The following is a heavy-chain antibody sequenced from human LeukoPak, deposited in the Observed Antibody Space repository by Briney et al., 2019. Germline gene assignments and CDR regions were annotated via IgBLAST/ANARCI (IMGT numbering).Heavy chain of an antibody. D-gene: IGHD5-18*01. CDR1: GFTFSDIW. V-gene: IGHV3-7*01. J-gene: IGHJ3*02. CDR2: MNPDGSEK. CDR3: ATDCGYSTFDI. Sequence: GGSLRLSCAASGFTFSDIWMNWVRQAPGKGLQWVASMNPDGSEKYCEDSVKGRFTISRDNARKSMYLDMNSLRAEDTGVYYCATDCGYSTFDIWGRGTMVTVSS.